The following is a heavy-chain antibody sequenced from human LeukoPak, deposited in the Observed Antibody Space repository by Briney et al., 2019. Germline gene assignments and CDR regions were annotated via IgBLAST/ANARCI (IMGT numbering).Heavy chain of an antibody. CDR1: GYTFTTYG. Sequence: ASVKVSCKTSGYTFTTYGISWVRQAPGQGREWMGWISTYNGNTQYTQKLQGRVTMTTEKSTGTVYMELISRTSDDAAVYYCTIDPDGDDAFDIWGQGTMVIVSS. CDR3: TIDPDGDDAFDI. D-gene: IGHD3-10*01. CDR2: ISTYNGNT. J-gene: IGHJ3*02. V-gene: IGHV1-18*01.